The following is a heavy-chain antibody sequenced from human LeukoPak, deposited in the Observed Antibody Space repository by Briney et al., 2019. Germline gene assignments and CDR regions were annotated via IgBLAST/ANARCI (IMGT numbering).Heavy chain of an antibody. V-gene: IGHV4-39*01. D-gene: IGHD2-15*01. Sequence: SETLSLTCTVSGGSISSSSYYWGWIRQPPGKGLEWIGSIYYSGSTYYNPSLKSRVTMSVDTSKNQFSLKLTSVTAADTAVYYCASIQVVVVAATLNYWGQGTLVTVSS. J-gene: IGHJ4*02. CDR3: ASIQVVVVAATLNY. CDR2: IYYSGST. CDR1: GGSISSSSYY.